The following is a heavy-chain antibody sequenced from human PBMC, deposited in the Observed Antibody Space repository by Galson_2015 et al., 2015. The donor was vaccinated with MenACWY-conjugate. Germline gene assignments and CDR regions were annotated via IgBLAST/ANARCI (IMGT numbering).Heavy chain of an antibody. Sequence: SLRLSCAASGFTFSSYWMYWVRQAPGKGLVWVAHINRDDSTINYAESVKGRFTISRDNAKNMLYLQMNSLRVEDTAVYYCARDPERGDGYVLDCWGQGTLVTVSS. CDR2: INRDDSTI. J-gene: IGHJ4*02. CDR3: ARDPERGDGYVLDC. CDR1: GFTFSSYW. D-gene: IGHD5-24*01. V-gene: IGHV3-74*01.